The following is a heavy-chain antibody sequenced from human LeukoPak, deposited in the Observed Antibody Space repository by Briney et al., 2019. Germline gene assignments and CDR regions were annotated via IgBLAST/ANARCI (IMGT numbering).Heavy chain of an antibody. V-gene: IGHV3-30-3*01. D-gene: IGHD3-16*02. CDR3: ASLQLVPQGYDYVWGSYRFDY. CDR1: GFSFSSYW. Sequence: TGGSLRLSCTASGFSFSSYWMHWVRQAPGKGLEWVAVISYDGSNKYYADSVKGRFTISRDNSKNTLYLQMNSLRAEDTAVYYCASLQLVPQGYDYVWGSYRFDYWGQGTLVTVSS. J-gene: IGHJ4*02. CDR2: ISYDGSNK.